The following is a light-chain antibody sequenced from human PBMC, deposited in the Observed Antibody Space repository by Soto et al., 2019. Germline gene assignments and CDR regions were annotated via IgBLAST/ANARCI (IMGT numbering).Light chain of an antibody. CDR2: GAS. CDR1: QSVSSSY. J-gene: IGKJ1*01. V-gene: IGKV3-20*01. CDR3: QQYGSSPRT. Sequence: EIVLTQSPGTLSLSPGERATLSCRASQSVSSSYLAWYQQKPGQAPRLLIYGASSRATGIPDRFSGSGSGTDFKFTISRLEPEDFAVYYCQQYGSSPRTFGQGTKVEIK.